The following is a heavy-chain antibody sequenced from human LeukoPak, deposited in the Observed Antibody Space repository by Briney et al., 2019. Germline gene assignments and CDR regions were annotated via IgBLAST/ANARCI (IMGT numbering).Heavy chain of an antibody. CDR1: GGTFSSYA. D-gene: IGHD5-18*01. CDR2: IIPIFGTA. V-gene: IGHV1-69*06. Sequence: GASVKVSCKASGGTFSSYAISWVRQAPGQGLEWMGGIIPIFGTANYAQKFQGRVTITADKSTSTAYMELSSLRSEDTAVYYCARGGYNYGGHNWFDPWGQGTLVTVSS. J-gene: IGHJ5*02. CDR3: ARGGYNYGGHNWFDP.